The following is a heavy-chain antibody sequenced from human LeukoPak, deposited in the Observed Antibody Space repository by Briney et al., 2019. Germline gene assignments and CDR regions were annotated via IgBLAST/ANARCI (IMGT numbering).Heavy chain of an antibody. Sequence: GGSLRLSCEGSAFIFSGHWMNWVRQTPGKGLEWVASIKEDGSERQYVDSVKGRFSISRDNTKGSLFLQLNSLRAEDTAVYYCARAEKHRPTAALKSWGQGTLVTVSS. V-gene: IGHV3-7*03. CDR3: ARAEKHRPTAALKS. J-gene: IGHJ5*02. D-gene: IGHD6-13*01. CDR1: AFIFSGHW. CDR2: IKEDGSER.